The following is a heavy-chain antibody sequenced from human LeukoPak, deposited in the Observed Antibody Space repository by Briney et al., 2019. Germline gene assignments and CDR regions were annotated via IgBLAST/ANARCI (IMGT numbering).Heavy chain of an antibody. CDR1: GFTVSSNY. J-gene: IGHJ3*02. V-gene: IGHV3-66*01. D-gene: IGHD6-13*01. CDR3: AREKGNAFDI. CDR2: IYSGDST. Sequence: GGSLRLSCAASGFTVSSNYMTWVRQAPGKGLEWVSVIYSGDSTYYADSVKGRFTISRDNSKNTLYLQMNSLRAEDTALYYCAREKGNAFDIWGQGTMVTVSS.